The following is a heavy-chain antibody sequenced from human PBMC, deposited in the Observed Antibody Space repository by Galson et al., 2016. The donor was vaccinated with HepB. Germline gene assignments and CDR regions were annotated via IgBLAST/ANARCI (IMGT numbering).Heavy chain of an antibody. D-gene: IGHD6-19*01. CDR3: AKDIRQWLVRGNYAFDI. CDR1: GFTFSSYA. J-gene: IGHJ3*02. Sequence: SLRLSCAASGFTFSSYAMSWVRQAPGKGLEWVSAISVVDDDTYYADSVKGRFTISRDNSRTTLYLQMNSLRAEDTALYYCAKDIRQWLVRGNYAFDIWGQGTMVTVSS. CDR2: ISVVDDDT. V-gene: IGHV3-23*01.